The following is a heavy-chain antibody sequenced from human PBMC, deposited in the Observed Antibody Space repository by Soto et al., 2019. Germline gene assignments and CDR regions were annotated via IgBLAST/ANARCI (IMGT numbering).Heavy chain of an antibody. V-gene: IGHV3-23*01. CDR2: ISDNGGNT. J-gene: IGHJ4*02. CDR3: AKLYWNPRYFDS. CDR1: GFTFSSYA. D-gene: IGHD1-1*01. Sequence: GGSLRLSCAASGFTFSSYAMHWVRQAPGKGLEWVSSISDNGGNTDYADSARGRFTLSRDNSKNTLYLQMNHLKAEDTAVYYCAKLYWNPRYFDSWGQGARVTVSS.